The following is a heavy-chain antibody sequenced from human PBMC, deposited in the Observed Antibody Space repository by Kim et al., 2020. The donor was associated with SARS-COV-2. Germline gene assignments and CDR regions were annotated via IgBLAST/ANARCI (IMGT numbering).Heavy chain of an antibody. CDR3: ASLSGSLNYYYYGMDV. Sequence: VKGRFTISRDNSKNTLYLQMNSLRAEDTAVYYCASLSGSLNYYYYGMDVWGQGTTVIVSS. V-gene: IGHV3-30*01. J-gene: IGHJ6*02. D-gene: IGHD3-10*01.